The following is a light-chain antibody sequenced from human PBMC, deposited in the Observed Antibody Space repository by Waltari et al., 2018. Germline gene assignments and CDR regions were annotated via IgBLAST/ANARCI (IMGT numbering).Light chain of an antibody. CDR1: RDISNS. Sequence: DIQMTQSPSSLSASVGDRLTITCRASRDISNSLAWYQQVAGKVPKLLISASSTLQSGVPSRFSGSGSGSDFTLNINNLQPEDFATYYCQNYDKVPWTFGPGTRVDVK. CDR3: QNYDKVPWT. CDR2: ASS. V-gene: IGKV1-27*01. J-gene: IGKJ1*01.